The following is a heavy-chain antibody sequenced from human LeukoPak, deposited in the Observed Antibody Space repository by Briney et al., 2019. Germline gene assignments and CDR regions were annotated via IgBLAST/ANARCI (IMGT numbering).Heavy chain of an antibody. V-gene: IGHV3-53*01. CDR3: TKERGAAAAGLYYYSYMDV. Sequence: PGDSLRLSCAVSGFTVSRNYMSWVRQAPGKGLEWVSVIYSGGTTYCADSVKGRFTISRDNSKNTLYLQMDSLRAEDTAVYYCTKERGAAAAGLYYYSYMDVWGKGTTVTVSS. CDR1: GFTVSRNY. CDR2: IYSGGTT. J-gene: IGHJ6*03. D-gene: IGHD6-13*01.